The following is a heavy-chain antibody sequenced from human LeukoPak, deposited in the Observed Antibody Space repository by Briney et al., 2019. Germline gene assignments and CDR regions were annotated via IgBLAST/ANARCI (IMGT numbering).Heavy chain of an antibody. J-gene: IGHJ4*02. CDR1: GFTITDYG. V-gene: IGHV3-11*01. Sequence: KSGGSLRLSCAVSGFTITDYGMSRVRQAPGKGLEWVSYISSSGSTIYYADSVKGRFTISRDNAKKSLYLQMNSQRAEDTAVYYCARERIPYSGSYTTDYWGQGTLVTVSS. CDR3: ARERIPYSGSYTTDY. D-gene: IGHD1-26*01. CDR2: ISSSGSTI.